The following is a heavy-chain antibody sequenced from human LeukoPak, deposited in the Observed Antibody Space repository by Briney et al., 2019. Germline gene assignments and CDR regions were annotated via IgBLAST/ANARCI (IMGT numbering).Heavy chain of an antibody. J-gene: IGHJ5*02. D-gene: IGHD4-11*01. CDR2: ISSSSSTM. V-gene: IGHV3-48*02. CDR1: GFTFSSYN. Sequence: GGSLRLSCAVSGFTFSSYNMNWVRQAPGKGLEWVSYISSSSSTMYYADSVRGRFTISRDNAKNSLYLQMNSLRDEDTAVYYCARVRLGTTSWFDPWGQGTLVTVSS. CDR3: ARVRLGTTSWFDP.